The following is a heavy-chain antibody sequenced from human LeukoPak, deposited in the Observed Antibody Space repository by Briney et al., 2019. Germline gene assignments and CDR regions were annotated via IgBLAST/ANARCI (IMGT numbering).Heavy chain of an antibody. J-gene: IGHJ1*01. V-gene: IGHV3-48*01. CDR3: ASSSWYSEYFQH. CDR2: ISSSSSTI. D-gene: IGHD6-13*01. CDR1: GFTFSSYS. Sequence: PGGSLRLSCAASGFTFSSYSMNWVRQAPGKGLEWVSYISSSSSTIYYADSVKGRFTISRDNSKNTLYLQMNSLRAEDTAVYYCASSSWYSEYFQHWGQGTLVTVSS.